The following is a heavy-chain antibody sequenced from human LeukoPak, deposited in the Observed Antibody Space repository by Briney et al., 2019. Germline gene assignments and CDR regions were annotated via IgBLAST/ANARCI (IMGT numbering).Heavy chain of an antibody. Sequence: ASVKVSCKVSGYTLIELSMHWVRQAPGKGLEWMGGFDPEDGETIYAQKFQGRLTMTEDTSTDTAYMELSSLRSEDTAVYYCARGGRSGYYSVNWFDPWGQGTLVTVSS. CDR1: GYTLIELS. D-gene: IGHD3-3*01. CDR2: FDPEDGET. V-gene: IGHV1-24*01. J-gene: IGHJ5*02. CDR3: ARGGRSGYYSVNWFDP.